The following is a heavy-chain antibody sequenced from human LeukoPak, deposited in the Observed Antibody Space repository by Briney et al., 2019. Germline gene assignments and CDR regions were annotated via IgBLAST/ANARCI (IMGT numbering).Heavy chain of an antibody. CDR2: IYSSETT. CDR1: GGSFSGYY. V-gene: IGHV4-4*08. CDR3: ARRNDFDI. J-gene: IGHJ3*02. Sequence: SETLSLTCAVYGGSFSGYYWSWIRQPPGKGLEWIGYIYSSETTEYKPSLKSRVTISADTSKNQFSLKLTSVTAADTAIYYCARRNDFDIWGQGTMVTVSS.